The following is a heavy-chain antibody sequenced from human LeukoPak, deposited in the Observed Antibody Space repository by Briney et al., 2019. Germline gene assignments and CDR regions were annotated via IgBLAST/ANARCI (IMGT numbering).Heavy chain of an antibody. CDR1: GYTFTSYS. CDR3: ARAPHSVWPTFGDY. CDR2: ISAYNGNT. J-gene: IGHJ4*02. V-gene: IGHV1-18*01. Sequence: ASVKVSCKASGYTFTSYSISWVRQAPGQGLEWMGWISAYNGNTNYAQKLQGRVTMTTDTSTSTAYMELRSLRSDDTAVYYCARAPHSVWPTFGDYWGQGTLVTVSS. D-gene: IGHD3-16*01.